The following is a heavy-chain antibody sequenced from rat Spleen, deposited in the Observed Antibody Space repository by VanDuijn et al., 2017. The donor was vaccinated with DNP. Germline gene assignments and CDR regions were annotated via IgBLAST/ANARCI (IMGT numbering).Heavy chain of an antibody. J-gene: IGHJ2*01. D-gene: IGHD4-3*01. CDR3: ARGGGLFDY. V-gene: IGHV5-25*01. CDR2: ISTSGGST. Sequence: EVQLVESGGGLVQPGRSLKISCEASEFTFSRSDVAWVRQAPKKGLEWVATISTSGGSTYYRDSVKGRFTISRDNAKSTLYLQMDSLRSEDTATYYCARGGGLFDYWGQGVLVTVSS. CDR1: EFTFSRSD.